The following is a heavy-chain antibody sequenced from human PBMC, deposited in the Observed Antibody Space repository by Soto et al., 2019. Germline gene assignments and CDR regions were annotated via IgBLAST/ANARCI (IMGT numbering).Heavy chain of an antibody. D-gene: IGHD2-21*02. CDR3: AAGWSDVVTDY. CDR1: GFTFTSSA. CDR2: IVVGSGNT. J-gene: IGHJ4*02. V-gene: IGHV1-58*01. Sequence: SVKVSCKASGFTFTSSAAQWVRQARGQRLEWIGWIVVGSGNTNYAQKFQERVTITRDMSTSTAYMELSSLRSEDTAVYYCAAGWSDVVTDYWGQGTLVTVSS.